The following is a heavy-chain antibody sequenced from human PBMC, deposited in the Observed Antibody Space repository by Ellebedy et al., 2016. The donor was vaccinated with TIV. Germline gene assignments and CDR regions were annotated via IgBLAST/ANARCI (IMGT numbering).Heavy chain of an antibody. CDR1: GFTFSSYS. CDR2: ITTSSSAI. V-gene: IGHV3-48*04. D-gene: IGHD6-13*01. J-gene: IGHJ4*02. Sequence: GGSLRLSXAASGFTFSSYSMNWVRQAPGKGLEWVSYITTSSSAIYYADSVKGRFTISRDNAKNSLYLQMISLRAEDTAVYYCARGVGYTSSWYYFDYWGQGTLVTVSS. CDR3: ARGVGYTSSWYYFDY.